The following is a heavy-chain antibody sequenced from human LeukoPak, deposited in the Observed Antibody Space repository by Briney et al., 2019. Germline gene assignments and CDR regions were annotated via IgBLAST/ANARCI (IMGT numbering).Heavy chain of an antibody. CDR2: IYTSGNT. CDR1: GDSISSYY. Sequence: SETLSLTCTVSGDSISSYYWSWIRQPAGKGLEWIGRIYTSGNTNYNPSLKSRVTTSVDKSKNQFSLKLSSVTAADTAVYYCARVSSGRTNFDYWGQGTLVTVSS. V-gene: IGHV4-4*07. CDR3: ARVSSGRTNFDY. J-gene: IGHJ4*02. D-gene: IGHD6-19*01.